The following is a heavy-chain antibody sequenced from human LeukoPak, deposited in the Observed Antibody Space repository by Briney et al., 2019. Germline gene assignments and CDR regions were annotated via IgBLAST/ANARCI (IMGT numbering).Heavy chain of an antibody. CDR1: GYTFTSYD. Sequence: SVKVSCKASGYTFTSYDINWVRQAPGQGPEWMGGTIPIFGTANYAQRFQGRVTITTGESTRTAYMELSSLRSEDTAVYYCARDIGGSDYGDSRDAFDIWGQGTLVIVSS. J-gene: IGHJ4*02. CDR2: TIPIFGTA. D-gene: IGHD4-17*01. CDR3: ARDIGGSDYGDSRDAFDI. V-gene: IGHV1-69*05.